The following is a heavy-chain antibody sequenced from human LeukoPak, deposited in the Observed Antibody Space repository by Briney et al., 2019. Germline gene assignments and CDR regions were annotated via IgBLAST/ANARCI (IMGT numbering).Heavy chain of an antibody. V-gene: IGHV7-4-1*02. CDR3: ARLSYSSSWSDYYFDY. J-gene: IGHJ4*02. Sequence: ASVKVSCTASGYTFTSYAMNWVRQAPGQGLEWMGWINTNTGNPTYAQGFTGRFVFSLDTSVSTAYLQISSLKAEDTAVYYCARLSYSSSWSDYYFDYWGQGTLVTVSS. CDR2: INTNTGNP. D-gene: IGHD6-13*01. CDR1: GYTFTSYA.